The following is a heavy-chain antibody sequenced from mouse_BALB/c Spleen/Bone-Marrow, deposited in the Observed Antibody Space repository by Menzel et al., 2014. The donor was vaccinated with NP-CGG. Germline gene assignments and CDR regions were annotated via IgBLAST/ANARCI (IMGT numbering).Heavy chain of an antibody. CDR3: AREGGYYGFLYAMDY. J-gene: IGHJ4*01. Sequence: VQLKHSGPELVKPGASVKMSCKASGYTFTSYVMHWVKQKPGQGLEWIGYINPYNDGTKYNEKFKGKATLTSDKSSSTAYMELSSLTSEDSAVYYCAREGGYYGFLYAMDYRAQGTPVPVSS. CDR1: GYTFTSYV. CDR2: INPYNDGT. D-gene: IGHD1-1*01. V-gene: IGHV1-14*01.